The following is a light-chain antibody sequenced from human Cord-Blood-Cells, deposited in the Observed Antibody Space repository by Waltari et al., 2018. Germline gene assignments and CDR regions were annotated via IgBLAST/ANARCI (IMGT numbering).Light chain of an antibody. V-gene: IGLV2-14*01. CDR3: SSYTSSSTSYV. CDR1: SSDVGRNNH. CDR2: DVS. Sequence: QCPLTQPASLSGSPGQSITIPCTGTSSDVGRNNHDSWYQQQPGKAPKLMIYDVSNRPSGVSNRFSGSKSGNTASLTISGLQAEDEADYYCSSYTSSSTSYVFGTGTKVTVL. J-gene: IGLJ1*01.